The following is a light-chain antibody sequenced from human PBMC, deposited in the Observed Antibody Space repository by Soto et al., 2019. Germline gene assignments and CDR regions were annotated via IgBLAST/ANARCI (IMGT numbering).Light chain of an antibody. Sequence: DIQLTHSPSTLSASVGDRVTITCRASRSIINWLAWYQQKSGKGPKLLIYKASNLQTGVPSRFSGSGYGTEFTLTISSLQPDDVATYYCQQYSDHWTFGQGTKVDNK. V-gene: IGKV1-5*03. CDR2: KAS. CDR3: QQYSDHWT. CDR1: RSIINW. J-gene: IGKJ1*01.